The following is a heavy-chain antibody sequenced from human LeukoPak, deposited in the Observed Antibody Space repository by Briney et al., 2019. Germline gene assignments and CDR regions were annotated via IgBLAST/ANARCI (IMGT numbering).Heavy chain of an antibody. Sequence: SETLSLTCAVSGGSNSSSNWWSWVRQPPGKGLEWIGEIYHSGSTNYNPSLKSRVTISVDKSKNQFSLKLSSVTAADTAVYYCARVIGDGYNESFDYWGQGTLVTVSS. D-gene: IGHD5-24*01. J-gene: IGHJ4*02. CDR2: IYHSGST. CDR3: ARVIGDGYNESFDY. V-gene: IGHV4-4*02. CDR1: GGSNSSSNW.